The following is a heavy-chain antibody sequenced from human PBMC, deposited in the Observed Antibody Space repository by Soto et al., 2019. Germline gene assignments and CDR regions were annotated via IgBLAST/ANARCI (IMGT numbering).Heavy chain of an antibody. J-gene: IGHJ4*02. V-gene: IGHV1-3*01. CDR1: GYTFTSYA. CDR3: ARSTTVTRHFDY. Sequence: GASVKVSCKASGYTFTSYAMHWVRQAPGQRLEWMGWINAGNGNTKYSQKFQGRVTITRDTSASTAYMELSSLRSEDTAVYYCARSTTVTRHFDYWGQGTLVTVS. D-gene: IGHD4-17*01. CDR2: INAGNGNT.